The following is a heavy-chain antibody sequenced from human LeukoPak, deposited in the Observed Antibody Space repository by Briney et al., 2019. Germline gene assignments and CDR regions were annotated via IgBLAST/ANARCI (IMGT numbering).Heavy chain of an antibody. CDR2: IRYDGSNK. V-gene: IGHV3-30*02. J-gene: IGHJ4*02. CDR1: GFTFSSYG. CDR3: AKDRSAYDWGYYFDY. D-gene: IGHD5-12*01. Sequence: GGSLRLSCAASGFTFSSYGMHWVRQAPGKGLERVAFIRYDGSNKYYADSVKGRFTISRDNSKNTLYLQMNSLRAEDTAVYYCAKDRSAYDWGYYFDYWGQGTLVTVSS.